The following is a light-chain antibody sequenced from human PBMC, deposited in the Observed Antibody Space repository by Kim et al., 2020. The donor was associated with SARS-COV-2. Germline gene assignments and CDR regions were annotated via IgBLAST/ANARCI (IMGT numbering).Light chain of an antibody. J-gene: IGKJ3*01. V-gene: IGKV1-39*01. CDR3: QQNYSAPFT. CDR2: AAS. CDR1: QSISSY. Sequence: ASVGDRVTLTCRASQSISSYLNWYQQKPGQAPKLLIYAASTLESGVPSKFSGSGSGTDFTLTISSLQPEDFATYFCQQNYSAPFTFGPGTKVDIK.